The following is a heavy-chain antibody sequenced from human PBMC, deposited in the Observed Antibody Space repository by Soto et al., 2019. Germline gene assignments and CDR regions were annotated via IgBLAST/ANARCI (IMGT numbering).Heavy chain of an antibody. J-gene: IGHJ6*02. CDR3: ARYTDYGDYVPSNYYYYGMDV. Sequence: GGSLRLSCAASGFTFSSYSMNWVRQAPGKGLEWVSSISSSSSYIYYADSVKGRFTISRDNAKNSLYLEMNSLRAEDTAVYYCARYTDYGDYVPSNYYYYGMDVWGQGTTVTVSS. CDR1: GFTFSSYS. D-gene: IGHD4-17*01. CDR2: ISSSSSYI. V-gene: IGHV3-21*01.